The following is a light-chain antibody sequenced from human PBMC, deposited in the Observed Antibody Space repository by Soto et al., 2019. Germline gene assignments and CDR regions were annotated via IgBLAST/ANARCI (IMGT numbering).Light chain of an antibody. Sequence: DIVLTQSPGTLSLSPGERATLYCRASQSVSSNHLAWYQQKPGQAPRLLIYGASSRATGIPDRFSGSGSGTDFTLTISRLEPEDFAVYYCQQYGSSPPWTFGPGTKVDTK. V-gene: IGKV3-20*01. CDR2: GAS. CDR1: QSVSSNH. J-gene: IGKJ3*01. CDR3: QQYGSSPPWT.